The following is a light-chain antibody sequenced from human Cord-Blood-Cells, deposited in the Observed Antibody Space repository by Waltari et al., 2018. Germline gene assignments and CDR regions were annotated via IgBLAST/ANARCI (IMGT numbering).Light chain of an antibody. Sequence: DIVMTQSPDSLAVSLGERAPINCKSSQSVLYSSNNKNYLAWYQQKPGQPPKLLIYWASTRESGVPDRFSGSGSGTDVTLTISSLQAEDVAVYYCQQYYSTPYTFGQGTKLEIK. CDR2: WAS. J-gene: IGKJ2*01. V-gene: IGKV4-1*01. CDR1: QSVLYSSNNKNY. CDR3: QQYYSTPYT.